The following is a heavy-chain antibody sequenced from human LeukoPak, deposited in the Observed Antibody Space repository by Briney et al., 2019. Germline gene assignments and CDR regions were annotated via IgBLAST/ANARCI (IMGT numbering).Heavy chain of an antibody. D-gene: IGHD6-25*01. CDR3: AKNGYNSGWYDS. J-gene: IGHJ5*01. Sequence: GGTMRLSCAASGFTFSTYGVGWVRQAPGKGLEWVSSINDNGGTSTYYADSVKGRFTISRDNSKNTLYLQMNSLRAEDTAVYHCAKNGYNSGWYDSWGQGTLVIVSS. CDR2: INDNGGTST. CDR1: GFTFSTYG. V-gene: IGHV3-23*01.